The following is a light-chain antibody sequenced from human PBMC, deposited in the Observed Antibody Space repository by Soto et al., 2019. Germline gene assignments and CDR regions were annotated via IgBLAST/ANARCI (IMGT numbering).Light chain of an antibody. J-gene: IGLJ2*01. V-gene: IGLV2-8*01. Sequence: QSVLTQPPSASGSPGQSVTISCTGTSSDVGGYNYVSWYQQHPGKAPKLMIYEVSKRPSGVPDRFSGSKSGNTASLTVSGLQAEDEADYYCSSYGGSNNLICGGGTKVTV. CDR1: SSDVGGYNY. CDR2: EVS. CDR3: SSYGGSNNLI.